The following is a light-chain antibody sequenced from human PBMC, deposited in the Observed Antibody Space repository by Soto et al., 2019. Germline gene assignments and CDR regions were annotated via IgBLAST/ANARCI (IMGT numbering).Light chain of an antibody. CDR2: DAS. J-gene: IGKJ5*01. Sequence: EIVLTQSPATLSLSPGERATLSCRASQSVSGYLAWYQQRPGQAPSLLIYDASNRATGIPARFSGSGSGTDFTLTISSLEPEDFATYYCQHCSKWPPTFGQGTRLEIK. CDR3: QHCSKWPPT. V-gene: IGKV3-11*01. CDR1: QSVSGY.